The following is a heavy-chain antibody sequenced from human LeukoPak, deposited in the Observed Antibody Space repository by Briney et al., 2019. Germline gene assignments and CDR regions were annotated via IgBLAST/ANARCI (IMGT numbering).Heavy chain of an antibody. CDR3: AKGNDKFYFEY. D-gene: IGHD3-22*01. V-gene: IGHV3-23*01. J-gene: IGHJ4*02. Sequence: GGSLRLSCAPSGLTFSNAWMSWVRQAPGKGLEWVSPISSGGGSTYYPDSVKGRLTISRDTSKNTLYLQMNSLRAEDTAVYYCAKGNDKFYFEYWGQGALVTV. CDR2: ISSGGGST. CDR1: GLTFSNAW.